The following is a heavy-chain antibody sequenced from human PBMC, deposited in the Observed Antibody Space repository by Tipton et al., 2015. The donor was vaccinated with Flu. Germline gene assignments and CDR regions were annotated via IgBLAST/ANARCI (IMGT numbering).Heavy chain of an antibody. Sequence: SLRLSCAASGFTFGDYAMSWVRQAPGKGPEWVGRIKSRINGATTDYAAPVKGRFTISRDDSKNTLYLQLSSLKTEDTAVYFCATGSAGNWGQGTLVTVSS. D-gene: IGHD6-13*01. J-gene: IGHJ4*02. CDR2: IKSRINGATT. CDR1: GFTFGDYA. CDR3: ATGSAGN. V-gene: IGHV3-15*01.